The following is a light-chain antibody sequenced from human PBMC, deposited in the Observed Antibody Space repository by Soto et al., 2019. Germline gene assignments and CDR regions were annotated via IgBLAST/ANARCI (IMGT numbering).Light chain of an antibody. V-gene: IGKV1-39*01. CDR2: AAS. J-gene: IGKJ4*01. CDR1: QPISSF. Sequence: DIQMTQSPSSLSASVGDRVTITYGASQPISSFLNWYQQKPGKAPKFLIYAASSLQSGVPSRFSGSGSGTDFTLTISSLQPEDFATYYCQQSHSMPLTFGGGTKVDIK. CDR3: QQSHSMPLT.